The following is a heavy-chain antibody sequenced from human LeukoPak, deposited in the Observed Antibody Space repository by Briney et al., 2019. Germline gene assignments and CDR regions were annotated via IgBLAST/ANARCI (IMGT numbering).Heavy chain of an antibody. J-gene: IGHJ3*02. CDR1: GYTLTELS. Sequence: ASVKVSCKVSGYTLTELSMHWVRQAPGKGLEWMGGFDPEDSETIYAQKFQGRVTMTEDTSTDTAYMELSSLRSEDTAVYYCARQPSLRYCSGGSCYSPKAFDTWGQGTMVTVSS. CDR2: FDPEDSET. CDR3: ARQPSLRYCSGGSCYSPKAFDT. D-gene: IGHD2-15*01. V-gene: IGHV1-24*01.